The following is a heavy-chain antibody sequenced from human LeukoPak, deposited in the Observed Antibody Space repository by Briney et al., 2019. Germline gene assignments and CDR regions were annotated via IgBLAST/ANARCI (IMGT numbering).Heavy chain of an antibody. V-gene: IGHV3-7*01. J-gene: IGHJ5*02. CDR1: GFTFRGYW. CDR2: IKEDGSEK. D-gene: IGHD2-2*01. CDR3: ATFSAAES. Sequence: PGGSLRLSCETSGFTFRGYWMTWVRQPPGKGLEWVATIKEDGSEKYYVDSVKGRFTIFRDDAENSLYLQMSCLRAEDTAVYYCATFSAAESWGQGTLVTVSS.